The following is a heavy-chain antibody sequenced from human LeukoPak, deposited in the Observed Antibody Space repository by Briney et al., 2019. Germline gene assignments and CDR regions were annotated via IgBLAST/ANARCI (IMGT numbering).Heavy chain of an antibody. Sequence: GGSLRLSCAASGLTFSSYAMSWVRQAPGKGLEWVSTISGSGGTTYYADSVKGRFTISRDNSKNTLYVQMNSLRAEDTAVYYCAKDQGQFAVGWFDPWGQGTLVTVSS. CDR1: GLTFSSYA. CDR3: AKDQGQFAVGWFDP. CDR2: ISGSGGTT. D-gene: IGHD2-15*01. V-gene: IGHV3-23*01. J-gene: IGHJ5*02.